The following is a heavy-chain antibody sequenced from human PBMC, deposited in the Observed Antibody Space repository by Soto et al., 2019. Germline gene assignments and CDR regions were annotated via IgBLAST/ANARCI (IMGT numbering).Heavy chain of an antibody. CDR2: ISYDGSNK. D-gene: IGHD6-19*01. CDR3: AKESSSGWLNYLDY. Sequence: QVQLVESGGGVVQPGRSLRLSCAASGFTFSSYGMHWVRQAPGKGLEWVAVISYDGSNKYYADSVKGRFTISRDNSKNTLYLQMNSLRAEDTAVYYCAKESSSGWLNYLDYWGQGTLVTVSS. J-gene: IGHJ4*02. V-gene: IGHV3-30*18. CDR1: GFTFSSYG.